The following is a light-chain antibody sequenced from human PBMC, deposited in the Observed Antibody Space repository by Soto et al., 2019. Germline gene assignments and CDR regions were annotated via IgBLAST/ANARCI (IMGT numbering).Light chain of an antibody. Sequence: IVVTQSPGTLSLSPGERVTLSCRASQSVSSSYLAWYQQKLGLAPRLLIYGASGRATGIPDRFSGSGSGTDFTLTISRLEPESFAVYYCQKYGNSPWTFGQGTKVEIK. CDR2: GAS. V-gene: IGKV3-20*01. CDR1: QSVSSSY. J-gene: IGKJ1*01. CDR3: QKYGNSPWT.